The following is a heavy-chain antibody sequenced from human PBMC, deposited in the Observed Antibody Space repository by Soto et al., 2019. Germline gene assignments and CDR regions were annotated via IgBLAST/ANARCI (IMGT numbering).Heavy chain of an antibody. J-gene: IGHJ4*02. V-gene: IGHV3-30*18. D-gene: IGHD2-2*01. CDR1: GFTFSSYG. CDR2: ISYDGSNK. Sequence: PGGSLILSCAASGFTFSSYGMHWVRQAPGKGLEWVAVISYDGSNKYYADSVKGRFTISRDNSKNTLYLQMNSLRAEDTAVYYCAKDHSSTTSLDYWGQGTLVTVSS. CDR3: AKDHSSTTSLDY.